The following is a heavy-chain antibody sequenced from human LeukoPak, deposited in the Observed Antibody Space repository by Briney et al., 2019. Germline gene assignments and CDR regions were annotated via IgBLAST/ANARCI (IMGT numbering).Heavy chain of an antibody. CDR3: ARAWGTATVTNGAFDY. CDR1: GFTFSSYG. V-gene: IGHV3-33*01. Sequence: GGSLRLSCAASGFTFSSYGMHWVRQAPDKGLEWVAVIWYDGSNKYYADSVKGRFTISRDNSKNTLYLQMNSLRAEDTAVYYCARAWGTATVTNGAFDYWGQGTLVTVSS. J-gene: IGHJ4*02. CDR2: IWYDGSNK. D-gene: IGHD3-16*01.